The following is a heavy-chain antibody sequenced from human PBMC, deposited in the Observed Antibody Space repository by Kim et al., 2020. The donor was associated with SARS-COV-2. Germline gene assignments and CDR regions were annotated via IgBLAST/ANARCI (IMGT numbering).Heavy chain of an antibody. CDR1: GGSINSYY. CDR3: ARGRLATIFGVVTQFDY. J-gene: IGHJ4*02. CDR2: IYYSGST. D-gene: IGHD3-3*01. V-gene: IGHV4-59*01. Sequence: SETLSLTCTVSGGSINSYYWSWIRQPPGKGLEWIGYIYYSGSTNYNPSLKSRVTISVDTSKNQFSLKLSSVTAADTAVYYCARGRLATIFGVVTQFDYWGQGTLVTVSS.